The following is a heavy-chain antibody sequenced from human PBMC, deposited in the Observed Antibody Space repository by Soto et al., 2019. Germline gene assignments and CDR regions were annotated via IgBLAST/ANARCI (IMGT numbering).Heavy chain of an antibody. CDR2: IDPSDSYT. CDR3: ARYYGVTPPY. CDR1: GYSFTSYW. V-gene: IGHV5-10-1*01. D-gene: IGHD3-16*01. J-gene: IGHJ4*02. Sequence: GESLKISCKGTGYSFTSYWISWVRQMPGKGLEWMGRIDPSDSYTNYSPSFQGHVTISADKSISTAYLQWSSLKASDTAMYYCARYYGVTPPYWGQGTLVTVSS.